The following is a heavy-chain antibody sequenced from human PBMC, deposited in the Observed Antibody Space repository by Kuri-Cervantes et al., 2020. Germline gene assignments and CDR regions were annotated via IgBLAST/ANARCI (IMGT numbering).Heavy chain of an antibody. CDR1: GGSFSGYY. Sequence: SETLSLTCGVYGGSFSGYYWSWIRQPPGKGLEWIGEINHSGSTNYNPSLKSRLTMSIDQSKNQFFLRLASVIVADTAIYYCASSSYGGNQFDYWGQGILVTVSS. CDR3: ASSSYGGNQFDY. J-gene: IGHJ4*02. CDR2: INHSGST. V-gene: IGHV4-34*10. D-gene: IGHD4-23*01.